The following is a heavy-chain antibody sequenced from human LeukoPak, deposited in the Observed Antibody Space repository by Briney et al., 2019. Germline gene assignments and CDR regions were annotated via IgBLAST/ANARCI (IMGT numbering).Heavy chain of an antibody. V-gene: IGHV4-59*08. J-gene: IGHJ4*02. CDR3: ARHFYSGITTIDY. CDR2: IYYSGST. Sequence: SETLSLTCTVSGGSISSYYWSWIRQPPGKGLEWIGYIYYSGSTNYNPSLKSRVTISVDTSKNQFSLKLSSVTAADTAVYYCARHFYSGITTIDYWGQGTLVTVSS. D-gene: IGHD3-10*01. CDR1: GGSISSYY.